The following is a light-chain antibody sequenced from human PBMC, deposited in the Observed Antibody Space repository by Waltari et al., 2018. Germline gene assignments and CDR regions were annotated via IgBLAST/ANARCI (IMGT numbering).Light chain of an antibody. CDR2: DVS. J-gene: IGLJ3*02. CDR1: RRAAGGYNY. CDR3: CSYAGIWV. Sequence: QSALTQPRSVSGSPGPSVTISCPGPRRAAGGYNYVSWYQQHPGKAPKLMIYDVSKRPSGVPDRFSGSKSGNTASLTISGLQAEDEADYYCCSYAGIWVFGGGTKLTVL. V-gene: IGLV2-11*01.